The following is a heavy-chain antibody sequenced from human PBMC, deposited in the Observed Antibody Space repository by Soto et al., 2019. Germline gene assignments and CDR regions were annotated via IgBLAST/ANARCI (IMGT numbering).Heavy chain of an antibody. V-gene: IGHV4-61*01. J-gene: IGHJ4*02. CDR2: IYYSGST. D-gene: IGHD3-22*01. CDR3: ARSAHFLDYYDRRGYYYY. Sequence: SETLSLTCTVSGGSVSSGSYYWSWIRQPPGKGLEWIGYIYYSGSTNYNPSLKSRVTISVDTSKNQFSLKLSSVTAADTAVYYFARSAHFLDYYDRRGYYYYWGQGTRVTLS. CDR1: GGSVSSGSYY.